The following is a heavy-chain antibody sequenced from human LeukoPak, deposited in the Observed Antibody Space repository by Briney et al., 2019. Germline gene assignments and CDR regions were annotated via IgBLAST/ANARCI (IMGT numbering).Heavy chain of an antibody. Sequence: GGSLRLSCAASGFTFSSYSMNWVRQAPGKGLEWVSYISSSSSTIYYADSVKGRFTIPRDNAKNSLYLQMNSLRAEDTAVYYCAKTSLSWSGYYLDDYYYYYMDVWGKGTTVTVSS. V-gene: IGHV3-48*01. CDR1: GFTFSSYS. CDR2: ISSSSSTI. D-gene: IGHD3-3*01. J-gene: IGHJ6*03. CDR3: AKTSLSWSGYYLDDYYYYYMDV.